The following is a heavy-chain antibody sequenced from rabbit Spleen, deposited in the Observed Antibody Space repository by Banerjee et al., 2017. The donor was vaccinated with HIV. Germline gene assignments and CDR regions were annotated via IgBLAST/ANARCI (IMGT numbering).Heavy chain of an antibody. Sequence: QLEESGGGLVKPGASLTLTCTASGFSFSSRYYMCWVRQAPGKGLEWIGYIDPIFGSTDYASWVNGRFTLSRDIDQNTLYLQLNSLTATDTATYFCARDLDGVIGWNFGWWGPGTLVTVS. CDR3: ARDLDGVIGWNFGW. D-gene: IGHD4-1*01. V-gene: IGHV1S7*01. CDR2: IDPIFGST. CDR1: GFSFSSRYY. J-gene: IGHJ6*01.